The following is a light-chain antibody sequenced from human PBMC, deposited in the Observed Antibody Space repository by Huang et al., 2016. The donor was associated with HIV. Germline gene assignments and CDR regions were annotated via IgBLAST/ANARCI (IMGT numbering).Light chain of an antibody. CDR2: DTS. Sequence: IVLTQSPATLSWYPGERVTLSCRASQSVGNYIAWYQQHPGQSPKLLIHDTSTRATGTPVRFSGSGSGTDFTITISSLESEDFAVYYCQQRSSGVTFGGGTKV. V-gene: IGKV3-11*01. CDR3: QQRSSGVT. CDR1: QSVGNY. J-gene: IGKJ4*01.